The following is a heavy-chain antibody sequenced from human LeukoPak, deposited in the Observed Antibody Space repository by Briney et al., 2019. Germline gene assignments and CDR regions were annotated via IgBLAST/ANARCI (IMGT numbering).Heavy chain of an antibody. V-gene: IGHV1-69*13. J-gene: IGHJ5*02. Sequence: SVKVSCKASGGTFSSYAISWVRQAPGQGLEWMGGIIPIFGTANYAQKFQGRVTITADESTSTAYMELSSLRSEDMAVYYCARVAMGRGVAYLGFDPWGQGTLVTVSS. CDR1: GGTFSSYA. CDR3: ARVAMGRGVAYLGFDP. D-gene: IGHD3-10*01. CDR2: IIPIFGTA.